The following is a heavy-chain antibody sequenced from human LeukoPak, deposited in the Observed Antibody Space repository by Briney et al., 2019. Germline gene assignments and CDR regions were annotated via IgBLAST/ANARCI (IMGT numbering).Heavy chain of an antibody. CDR3: ASNPNCSSASCYVWPSYNWFDP. J-gene: IGHJ5*02. D-gene: IGHD2-2*01. Sequence: SETLSLTCTVSGGSVISSGYYWAWIRQPPGKGLEWIGNIYYSGSTYYNPSLKSRVTISVDTSKNQFSLKLSSVTAADTAVYYCASNPNCSSASCYVWPSYNWFDPWGQGTLVTVSS. CDR1: GGSVISSGYY. V-gene: IGHV4-39*07. CDR2: IYYSGST.